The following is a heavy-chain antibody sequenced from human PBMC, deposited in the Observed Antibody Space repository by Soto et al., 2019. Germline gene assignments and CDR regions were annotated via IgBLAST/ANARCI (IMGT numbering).Heavy chain of an antibody. J-gene: IGHJ4*02. CDR1: GFTFSNAR. V-gene: IGHV3-15*07. CDR2: IKSKTDGGTT. D-gene: IGHD3-3*01. Sequence: VSLRLSCAASGFTFSNARMNWVRQAPGKGLEWVGRIKSKTDGGTTDYAAPVKGRFTISRDDSKNTLYLQMNSLKTEDTAVYYCSTVGRLVIRFLEWLSESDYWGQGT. CDR3: STVGRLVIRFLEWLSESDY.